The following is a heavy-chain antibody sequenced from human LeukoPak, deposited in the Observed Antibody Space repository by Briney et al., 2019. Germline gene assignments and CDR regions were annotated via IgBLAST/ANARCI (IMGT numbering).Heavy chain of an antibody. D-gene: IGHD3-16*01. J-gene: IGHJ4*02. CDR1: GGSFSGYY. Sequence: SETLSLTCAVYGGSFSGYYWSWIRQPPGKGLEWIGEVNHSGSTNYNPSLKSRVTISVDTSKNQFSLKVRSVTAADTAVYYCARLNDYGDSFDYWGQGTLVTVSS. CDR3: ARLNDYGDSFDY. CDR2: VNHSGST. V-gene: IGHV4-34*01.